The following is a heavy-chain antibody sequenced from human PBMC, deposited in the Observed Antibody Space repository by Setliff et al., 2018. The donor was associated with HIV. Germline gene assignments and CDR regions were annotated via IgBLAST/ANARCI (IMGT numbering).Heavy chain of an antibody. D-gene: IGHD5-12*01. CDR3: ARGRRDGYRDFDY. Sequence: SETLSLTCTVSGGSISSGYYWGWIRQPPGKGLEWIGYIYYSGSTNYNPSLKSRVTISLDTSKNQFSLKLSSVTAADTAVYYCARGRRDGYRDFDYWGQGTLVTVSS. J-gene: IGHJ4*02. V-gene: IGHV4-61*01. CDR1: GGSISSGYY. CDR2: IYYSGST.